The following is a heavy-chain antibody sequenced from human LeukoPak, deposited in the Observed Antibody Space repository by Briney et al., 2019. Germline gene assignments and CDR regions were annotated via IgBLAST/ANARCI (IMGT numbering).Heavy chain of an antibody. D-gene: IGHD1-14*01. V-gene: IGHV4-39*01. Sequence: SETLSLTCTVSGGSISSSSYYWGWIRQPPGKGLEWIGNIYYSGSTYYNPSLRSRVTISVDTSKNQFSLKLSSVTAADTAVYYCARLIEPYNWFDPWGQGTLVSVSS. J-gene: IGHJ5*02. CDR1: GGSISSSSYY. CDR2: IYYSGST. CDR3: ARLIEPYNWFDP.